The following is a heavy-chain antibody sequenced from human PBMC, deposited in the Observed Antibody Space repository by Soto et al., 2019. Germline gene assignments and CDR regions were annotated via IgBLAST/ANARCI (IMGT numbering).Heavy chain of an antibody. V-gene: IGHV4-59*08. CDR3: TTGSGSRSEH. CDR2: IHNSENP. Sequence: QVQLQESGPGLVKPSETLSLTCAASGGSINNYNWNWIRLPPGKGLEWIGNIHNSENPNYIPSLVHRVTIALDASNKQCSLKMNSVSAADTGVDDCTTGSGSRSEHWGRRTLVTVSP. D-gene: IGHD3-3*01. J-gene: IGHJ1*01. CDR1: GGSINNYN.